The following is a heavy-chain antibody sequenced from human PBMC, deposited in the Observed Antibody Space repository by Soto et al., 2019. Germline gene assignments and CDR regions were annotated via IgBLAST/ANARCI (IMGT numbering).Heavy chain of an antibody. CDR2: INHSGST. J-gene: IGHJ6*02. Sequence: SETLSLTCAVYGGSFSGYYWSWIRQPPGKGLEWIGEINHSGSTNYNPSLKSRVTISVDTSKNQFSLKLSSVTAADTAVYYCARRLRPLAYVMDVRGQGTTVTVSS. D-gene: IGHD5-12*01. CDR3: ARRLRPLAYVMDV. V-gene: IGHV4-34*01. CDR1: GGSFSGYY.